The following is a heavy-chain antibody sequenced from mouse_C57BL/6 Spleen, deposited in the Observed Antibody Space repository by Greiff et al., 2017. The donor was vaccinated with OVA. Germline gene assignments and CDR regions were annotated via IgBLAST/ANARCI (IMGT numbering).Heavy chain of an antibody. CDR1: GYAFTNYL. Sequence: VQLKESGAELVRPGTSVKVSCKASGYAFTNYLIEWVKQRPGQGLEWIGVINPGSGGTNYNEKFKGKATLTADKSSSTAYMQLSSLTSEDSAVYFCAREGGNYGYFDVWGTGTTVTVSS. CDR2: INPGSGGT. J-gene: IGHJ1*03. CDR3: AREGGNYGYFDV. D-gene: IGHD2-1*01. V-gene: IGHV1-54*01.